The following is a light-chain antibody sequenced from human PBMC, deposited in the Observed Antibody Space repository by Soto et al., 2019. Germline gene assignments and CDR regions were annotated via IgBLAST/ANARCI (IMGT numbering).Light chain of an antibody. V-gene: IGLV1-44*01. CDR1: SSNIGSNT. J-gene: IGLJ1*01. CDR2: STS. CDR3: AAWDDRLDVYV. Sequence: QSVLTQPPSASGTPGQIVAISCSGGSSNIGSNTVTWYQQLPGTAPKLLIYSTSQRSSGVPGRFSGSKSGASASLSISGLQSEDEADYYCAAWDDRLDVYVFGTGTKV.